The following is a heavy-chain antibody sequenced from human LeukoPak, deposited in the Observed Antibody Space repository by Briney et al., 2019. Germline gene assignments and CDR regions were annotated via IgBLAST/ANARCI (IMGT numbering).Heavy chain of an antibody. J-gene: IGHJ4*02. CDR1: GYTFTSYG. Sequence: GASVKVSCKASGYTFTSYGISWVRQAPGQGLEWMGWISAYNGNTNYAQKLQGRVTMTTDTSTSTAYMELRSLRSDDTAVYYCARGGREGTWIQLWFHSFDYWGQGTLVTVSS. CDR3: ARGGREGTWIQLWFHSFDY. D-gene: IGHD5-18*01. V-gene: IGHV1-18*01. CDR2: ISAYNGNT.